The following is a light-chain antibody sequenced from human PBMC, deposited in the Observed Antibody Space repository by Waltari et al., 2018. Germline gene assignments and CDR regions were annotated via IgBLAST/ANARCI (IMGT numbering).Light chain of an antibody. CDR1: SGHSSNV. CDR3: QTGGHGTWV. Sequence: QLVLTQSPSASASLGASVKLTCTLSSGHSSNVIAWLQQQPEKGPRYVMKVNSDGSHSKGDEIHDRFSGSSSGAERYLTISSLQSEDEADYYCQTGGHGTWVFGGGTKLTVL. V-gene: IGLV4-69*01. J-gene: IGLJ3*02. CDR2: VNSDGSH.